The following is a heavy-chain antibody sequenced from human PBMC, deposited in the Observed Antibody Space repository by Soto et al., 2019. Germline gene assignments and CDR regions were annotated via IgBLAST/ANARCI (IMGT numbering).Heavy chain of an antibody. CDR2: IIPIFGTA. CDR1: GGTFSSYA. CDR3: ARRGGDGYNSYDYGTDV. V-gene: IGHV1-69*01. Sequence: QVQLVQSGAEVKKPGSSVKVSCKASGGTFSSYAISWVRQAPGQGLEWMGGIIPIFGTANYAQKFQGRVTITADEATSTADGELSSLRSEDTAVYYCARRGGDGYNSYDYGTDVWGQGTTVTASS. D-gene: IGHD3-16*01. J-gene: IGHJ6*02.